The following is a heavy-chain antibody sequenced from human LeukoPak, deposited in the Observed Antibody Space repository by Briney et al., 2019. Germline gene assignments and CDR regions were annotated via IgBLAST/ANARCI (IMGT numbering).Heavy chain of an antibody. J-gene: IGHJ4*02. V-gene: IGHV3-30*04. CDR3: AREAPFDY. Sequence: GRSLRLSCAASGFTFSGSAMHWVRQAPGKGLEWVAFISYDGGNKYYADSVKGRFTISRDNSKNTLYLQMNSLTTEDTAVYYCAREAPFDYWGQGTLVPVSS. CDR2: ISYDGGNK. CDR1: GFTFSGSA.